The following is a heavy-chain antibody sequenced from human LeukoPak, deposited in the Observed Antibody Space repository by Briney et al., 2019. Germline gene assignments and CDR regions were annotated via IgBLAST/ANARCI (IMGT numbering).Heavy chain of an antibody. CDR3: ARHLGYSSGWEVGSTAIRYNWFDP. Sequence: SETLSLTCTVSGGSISSSSYYWGWIRQPPGKGLEWIGSIYYSGSTYYNPSLKSRVTISVDTSKNQFSLKLSSVTAADTAVYYCARHLGYSSGWEVGSTAIRYNWFDPWGQGTLVTVSS. V-gene: IGHV4-39*01. CDR1: GGSISSSSYY. D-gene: IGHD6-19*01. J-gene: IGHJ5*02. CDR2: IYYSGST.